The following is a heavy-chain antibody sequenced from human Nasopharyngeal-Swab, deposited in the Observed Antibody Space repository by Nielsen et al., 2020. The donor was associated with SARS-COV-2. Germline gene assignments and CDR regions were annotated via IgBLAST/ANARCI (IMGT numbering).Heavy chain of an antibody. Sequence: GESLKISCAASGFTFSSYSMNWVRQAPGKGLELVSYISSSSSTIYYADSVKGRFTISRDNAKNSLYLQMNSLRDEDTAVYYCAREPAARPPAPDYYYYYGMDVWGQGTTVTVSS. V-gene: IGHV3-48*02. J-gene: IGHJ6*02. CDR3: AREPAARPPAPDYYYYYGMDV. CDR2: ISSSSSTI. CDR1: GFTFSSYS. D-gene: IGHD6-6*01.